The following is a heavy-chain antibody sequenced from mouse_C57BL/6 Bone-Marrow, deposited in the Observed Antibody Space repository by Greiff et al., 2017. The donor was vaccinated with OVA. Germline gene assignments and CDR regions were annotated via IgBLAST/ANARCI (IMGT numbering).Heavy chain of an antibody. J-gene: IGHJ1*03. CDR3: ARYELHYYGSSVSYWYFDV. CDR2: IHPNSGST. D-gene: IGHD1-1*01. CDR1: GYTFTSYW. Sequence: QVQLKQPGAELVKPGASVKLSCKASGYTFTSYWMHWVKQRPGQGLEWIGMIHPNSGSTNYNEKFKSKATLTVDKSSSTAYMQLSSLTSEDSAVYYCARYELHYYGSSVSYWYFDVWGTGTTVTVSS. V-gene: IGHV1-64*01.